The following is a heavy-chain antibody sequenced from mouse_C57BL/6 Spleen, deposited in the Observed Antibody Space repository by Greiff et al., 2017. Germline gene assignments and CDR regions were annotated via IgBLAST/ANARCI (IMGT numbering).Heavy chain of an antibody. J-gene: IGHJ4*01. CDR3: AKWGSGTGMDY. Sequence: QVQLQQPGAELVKPGASVKVSCKASGYTFTSYWMHWVQQRPGQGLEWIGRIHPSDSDTNYNQKFKGKATLTVDKSSRTSYMQLSSVTSEDSAVYYCAKWGSGTGMDYWGQGTSVTVSS. CDR1: GYTFTSYW. D-gene: IGHD3-3*01. CDR2: IHPSDSDT. V-gene: IGHV1-74*01.